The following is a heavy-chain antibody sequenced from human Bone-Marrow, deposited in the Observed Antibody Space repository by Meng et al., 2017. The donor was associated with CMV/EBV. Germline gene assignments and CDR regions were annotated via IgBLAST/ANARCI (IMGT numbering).Heavy chain of an antibody. V-gene: IGHV3-21*01. CDR3: ASPKAHLGVAARPGPLDY. CDR1: GFTFSSYW. Sequence: GESLKISCAASGFTFSSYWMSWVRQAPGKGLEWVSSISSSSSYIYYADSVKGRFTISRDNAKNSLYLQMNSLRAEDTAVYYCASPKAHLGVAARPGPLDYWGQGTLVTVSS. D-gene: IGHD6-6*01. CDR2: ISSSSSYI. J-gene: IGHJ4*02.